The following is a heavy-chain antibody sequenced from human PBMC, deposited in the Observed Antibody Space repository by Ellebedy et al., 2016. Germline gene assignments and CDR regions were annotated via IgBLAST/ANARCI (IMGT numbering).Heavy chain of an antibody. D-gene: IGHD1-26*01. V-gene: IGHV3-21*01. CDR1: GFTFSSYS. J-gene: IGHJ4*02. CDR3: AKRVGATTESDY. CDR2: ISSSSSYI. Sequence: GGSLRLXCAASGFTFSSYSMNWVRQAPGKGLEWVSSISSSSSYIYYADSVKGRFTISRDNAKNSLYLQMNSLRAEDTAVYYCAKRVGATTESDYWGQGTLVTVSS.